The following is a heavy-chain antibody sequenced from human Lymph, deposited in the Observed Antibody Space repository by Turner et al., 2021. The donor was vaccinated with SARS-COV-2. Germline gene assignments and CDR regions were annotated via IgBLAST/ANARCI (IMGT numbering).Heavy chain of an antibody. J-gene: IGHJ4*02. V-gene: IGHV3-23*01. Sequence: EVQLLESGGGLVQPVGALRLSCAASGFTFSSYGMSWVRQAPGKGVEWCSAISGSGGSTYYADSVKGRFTISRDNSNNTLYLQMNSLRAEDTAVYYCAKGVAGGWLQPNSFDYWGLGTLVTVSS. CDR3: AKGVAGGWLQPNSFDY. CDR1: GFTFSSYG. CDR2: ISGSGGST. D-gene: IGHD5-12*01.